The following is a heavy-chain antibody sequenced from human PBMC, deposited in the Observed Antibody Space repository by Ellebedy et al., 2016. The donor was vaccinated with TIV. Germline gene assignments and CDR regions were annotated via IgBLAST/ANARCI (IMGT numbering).Heavy chain of an antibody. CDR2: ISAYNGNT. CDR1: GYTFTTSG. Sequence: AASVKVSCKASGYTFTTSGISWVRQPPGQGLEWMGWISAYNGNTNYAQKLQGRVTMTTDTSTSTAYMELRSLRSDDTAVYYCARDYTSSWRYYYYGKDVWGQGTTVTVSS. D-gene: IGHD6-13*01. CDR3: ARDYTSSWRYYYYGKDV. J-gene: IGHJ6*02. V-gene: IGHV1-18*01.